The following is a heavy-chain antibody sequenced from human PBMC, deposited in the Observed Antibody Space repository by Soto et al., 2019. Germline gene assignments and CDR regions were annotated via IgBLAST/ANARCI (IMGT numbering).Heavy chain of an antibody. CDR2: ISWNSGSI. J-gene: IGHJ4*02. V-gene: IGHV3-9*01. CDR3: AKDIGCSSTSCFDY. CDR1: GFTFDDYA. D-gene: IGHD2-2*01. Sequence: GGSLRLSCAASGFTFDDYAMHWVRQAPGKGLEWVSGISWNSGSIGYADSVKGRFTISRDNAKNSLYLQMNSLRAEDTALYYCAKDIGCSSTSCFDYWGQGTLVTVSS.